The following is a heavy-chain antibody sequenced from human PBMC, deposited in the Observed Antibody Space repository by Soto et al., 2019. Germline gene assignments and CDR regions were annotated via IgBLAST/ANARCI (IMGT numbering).Heavy chain of an antibody. J-gene: IGHJ4*02. CDR3: ARHLPGRDSGQGY. CDR2: FCYGGST. CDR1: GDSINAYC. Sequence: QVQLQESGPGLVKPSEALSLTCSVSGDSINAYCWSWIRQPPEKGLEWIGQFCYGGSTTYNPSLKSRVTISVDTSKDHFSLKLSSVTAGDTAVYYCARHLPGRDSGQGYWGEGTLVTVSS. V-gene: IGHV4-59*08. D-gene: IGHD2-15*01.